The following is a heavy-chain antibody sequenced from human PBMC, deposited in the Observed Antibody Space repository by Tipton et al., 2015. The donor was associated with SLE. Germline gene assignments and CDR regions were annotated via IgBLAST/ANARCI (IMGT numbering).Heavy chain of an antibody. Sequence: TLSLTCTVSGGSISGYYWSWVRQPPGKGLEWIGYISFSGLTNYNPSVRSRVSTSMDTSKNQFSLQMSSVTAADTAVYYCARDLAARGGHYFDYWGQGTLVTVSS. CDR3: ARDLAARGGHYFDY. D-gene: IGHD6-6*01. CDR1: GGSISGYY. J-gene: IGHJ4*02. V-gene: IGHV4-59*01. CDR2: ISFSGLT.